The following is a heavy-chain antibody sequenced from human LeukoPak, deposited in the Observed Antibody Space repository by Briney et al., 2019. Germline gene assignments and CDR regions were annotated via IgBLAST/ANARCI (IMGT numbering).Heavy chain of an antibody. CDR2: INPNSGGT. CDR3: ARAGYSSGWFVDY. V-gene: IGHV1-2*02. CDR1: GYTLTELS. Sequence: GASVKVSCKVSGYTLTELSMHWVRQAPGKGLEWMGWINPNSGGTNYAQKFQGRVTMTRDTSISTAYMELSRLRSDDTAVYYCARAGYSSGWFVDYWGQGTLVTVSS. D-gene: IGHD6-19*01. J-gene: IGHJ4*02.